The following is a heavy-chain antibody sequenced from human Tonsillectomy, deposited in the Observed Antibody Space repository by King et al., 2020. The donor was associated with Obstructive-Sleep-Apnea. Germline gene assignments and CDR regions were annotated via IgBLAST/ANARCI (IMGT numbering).Heavy chain of an antibody. V-gene: IGHV3-11*06. Sequence: VQLVESGGGLVKPGGSLRLSCVASGFTFSDHYMSWIRQAPGKGLEWVAYISSSYGYTSYADSVKGRFTISRDNAKNSLYLQMKSLRAEDTAVYYCARDSIVVEVAASDGMDVWGQGTTVTVSS. CDR1: GFTFSDHY. J-gene: IGHJ6*02. D-gene: IGHD2-15*01. CDR3: ARDSIVVEVAASDGMDV. CDR2: ISSSYGYT.